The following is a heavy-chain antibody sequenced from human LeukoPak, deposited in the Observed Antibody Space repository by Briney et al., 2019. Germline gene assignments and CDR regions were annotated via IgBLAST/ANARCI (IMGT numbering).Heavy chain of an antibody. CDR1: GLTFSTYG. Sequence: PGGSLRLFCAASGLTFSTYGMHWVRQAPGKGLDWVAFISHDGSNKYYADSVRGRFTISRDDSKNTLYLQMNSLRAEDTAVYYCAKVPVSFYGGSYYFDYWGQGTLVTVYS. D-gene: IGHD3-16*01. J-gene: IGHJ4*02. CDR2: ISHDGSNK. CDR3: AKVPVSFYGGSYYFDY. V-gene: IGHV3-30*18.